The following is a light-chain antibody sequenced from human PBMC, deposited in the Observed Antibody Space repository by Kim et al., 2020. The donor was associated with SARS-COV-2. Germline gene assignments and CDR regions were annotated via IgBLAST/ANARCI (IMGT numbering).Light chain of an antibody. CDR3: LQHSNYPYT. CDR2: SAA. CDR1: QGIRND. Sequence: SASVGDIVTITCRASQGIRNDLGWYQQKAGKAPKRLIFSAANLESGVPSRFSGSGSVTEFTLTIDSLQPEDFATYYCLQHSNYPYTFGQGTKLEI. J-gene: IGKJ2*01. V-gene: IGKV1-17*01.